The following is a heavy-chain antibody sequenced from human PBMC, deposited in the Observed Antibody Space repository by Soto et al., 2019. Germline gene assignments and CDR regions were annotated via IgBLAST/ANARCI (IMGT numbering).Heavy chain of an antibody. D-gene: IGHD4-17*01. CDR1: GGSINSASYH. J-gene: IGHJ4*02. CDR3: ARLDYGDSAFDS. V-gene: IGHV4-31*03. Sequence: SETLSLTCSVSGGSINSASYHWSWLRQHPGKGLEFIGYIFYTGFTYYNPSLETRLTISVDTSKNHVSLRLNAVTAADTAVYYCARLDYGDSAFDSWGRGILVTVSS. CDR2: IFYTGFT.